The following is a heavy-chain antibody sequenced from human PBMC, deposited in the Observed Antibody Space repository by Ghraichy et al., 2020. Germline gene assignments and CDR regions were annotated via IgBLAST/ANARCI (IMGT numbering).Heavy chain of an antibody. D-gene: IGHD3-10*01. CDR2: IYYSGST. CDR3: ARVSYDRSGGGVYVEL. J-gene: IGHJ2*01. V-gene: IGHV4-59*01. CDR1: GGSISSYY. Sequence: SETLSLTCTISGGSISSYYWSWIRQPPGKGLEWIGYIYYSGSTNYNPSLKSRVTISVDMAKNQFSLELSSVTAADTAVYYCARVSYDRSGGGVYVELWGRGTLVTVSS.